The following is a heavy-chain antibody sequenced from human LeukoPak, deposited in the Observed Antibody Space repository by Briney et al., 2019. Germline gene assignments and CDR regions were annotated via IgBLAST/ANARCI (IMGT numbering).Heavy chain of an antibody. D-gene: IGHD6-19*01. Sequence: SETLSLTRAVYGGSFSGYYWSWIRQPPGKGLEWIGEINHSGSTNYNPSLKSRVTISVDTSKNQFSLKLSSVTAADTAVYYCASSQGRGWLDYWGQGTLVTVSS. V-gene: IGHV4-34*01. CDR3: ASSQGRGWLDY. CDR1: GGSFSGYY. CDR2: INHSGST. J-gene: IGHJ4*02.